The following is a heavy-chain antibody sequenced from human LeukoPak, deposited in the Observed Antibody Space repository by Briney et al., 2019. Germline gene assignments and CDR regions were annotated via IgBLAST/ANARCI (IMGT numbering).Heavy chain of an antibody. J-gene: IGHJ4*02. D-gene: IGHD4-17*01. V-gene: IGHV3-48*04. CDR1: GFTFSSYW. CDR2: ISSSGSTI. Sequence: GGSLRLSCAASGFTFSSYWMSWVRQAPGKGLEWVSYISSSGSTIYYADSVKGRFTISRDNVKNSLYLQMNSLRAEDTAVYYCARDLAAVTSWGLGYFDYWGQGTLVTVSS. CDR3: ARDLAAVTSWGLGYFDY.